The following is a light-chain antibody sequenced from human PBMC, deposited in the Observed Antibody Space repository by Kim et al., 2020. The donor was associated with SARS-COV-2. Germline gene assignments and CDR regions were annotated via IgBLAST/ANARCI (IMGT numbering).Light chain of an antibody. CDR2: EVS. CDR3: CSYAGSNNFEVV. Sequence: VTISWTGTSSDVGNYKYVSWYQQHPGKAPKLMIYEVSQRTSGVPDRFSGSKSGNTASLTVSGLQAEDEADYYCCSYAGSNNFEVVFGGGTQLTVL. J-gene: IGLJ2*01. CDR1: SSDVGNYKY. V-gene: IGLV2-8*01.